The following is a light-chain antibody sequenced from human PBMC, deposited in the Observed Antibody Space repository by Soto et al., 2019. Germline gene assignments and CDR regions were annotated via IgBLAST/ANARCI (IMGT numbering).Light chain of an antibody. V-gene: IGKV1-39*01. CDR3: QHTYSTPFT. CDR1: QSISSY. CDR2: AAS. J-gene: IGKJ3*01. Sequence: DIQMTQSPSPLSASVGDRVTITCRSSQSISSYVNWYQQKPGIAPRLLIFAASNLQTGVPSRFSGSGSGTDFTLTISSLQPEDFGTYFCQHTYSTPFTFGPVTKVDI.